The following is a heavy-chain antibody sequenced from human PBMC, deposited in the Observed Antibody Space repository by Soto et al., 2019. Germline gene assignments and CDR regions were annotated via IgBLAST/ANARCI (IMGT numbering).Heavy chain of an antibody. CDR2: TYYRSKWSN. D-gene: IGHD1-26*01. CDR1: WDSVSSNSAT. Sequence: SQTLSLTCATSWDSVSSNSATWNWIRQSPSRGLEWLGRTYYRSKWSNDYAVSVKGRITINPDTSKNQFSLQLNSVTPEDTAVYYCEKEGDNHYYYYAMDVWGQGATVTVSS. V-gene: IGHV6-1*01. J-gene: IGHJ6*02. CDR3: EKEGDNHYYYYAMDV.